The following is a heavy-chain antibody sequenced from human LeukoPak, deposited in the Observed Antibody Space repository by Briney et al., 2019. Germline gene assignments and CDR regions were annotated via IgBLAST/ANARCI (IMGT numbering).Heavy chain of an antibody. J-gene: IGHJ5*02. Sequence: SETLSLTCAVYDGSFSTYYWSWIRQPPGKRLGWIGEINHSGSTNYNPSLKSRVTISFDTSKNHFSLKLSSVTAADTAVYYCASLWYGHWGQGTLVTVSS. CDR3: ASLWYGH. CDR2: INHSGST. V-gene: IGHV4-34*01. CDR1: DGSFSTYY.